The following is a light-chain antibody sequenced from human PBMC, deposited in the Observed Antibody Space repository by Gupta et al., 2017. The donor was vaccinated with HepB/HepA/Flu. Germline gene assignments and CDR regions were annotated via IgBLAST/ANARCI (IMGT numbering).Light chain of an antibody. J-gene: IGKJ5*01. V-gene: IGKV1-9*01. Sequence: LFTQSPSLLSASVGARVTITCRGSQGVRIYLAWYQQKQGKAPKLLISSATILENGVPSRFSGSGSGTEFTLTISSLQPEDFAIYYCHQLNAYPITFGQGTRLEI. CDR2: SAT. CDR1: QGVRIY. CDR3: HQLNAYPIT.